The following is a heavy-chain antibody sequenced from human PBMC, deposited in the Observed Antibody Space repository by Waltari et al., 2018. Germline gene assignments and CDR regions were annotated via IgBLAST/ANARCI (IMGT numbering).Heavy chain of an antibody. CDR2: IYYSGST. D-gene: IGHD4-17*01. J-gene: IGHJ6*02. V-gene: IGHV4-39*07. Sequence: QLQLQESGPGLVKPSETLSLTCTVSGGSISSSSYYWGWIRQPQGKGLEWIGSIYYSGSTYYNPSLKSRVTISVDTSKNQFSRKLSSVTAADTAVYYCARESYGDYGYYYGMDVWGQGTTVTVSS. CDR1: GGSISSSSYY. CDR3: ARESYGDYGYYYGMDV.